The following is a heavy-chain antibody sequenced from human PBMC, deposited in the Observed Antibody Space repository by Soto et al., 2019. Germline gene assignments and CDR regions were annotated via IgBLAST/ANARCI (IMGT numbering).Heavy chain of an antibody. D-gene: IGHD3-10*01. CDR1: GAAGSSFS. CDR2: IHNSGGT. Sequence: SETLSLTCSVTGAAGSSFSWSWIRQSPGKGLEWIGYIHNSGGTNYTPSLRSRVTISVDTSKNLLSLNLTSLTAADTAVYYCARGGTSGSAVYNWFDPWGQGTLVTVS. V-gene: IGHV4-59*02. J-gene: IGHJ5*02. CDR3: ARGGTSGSAVYNWFDP.